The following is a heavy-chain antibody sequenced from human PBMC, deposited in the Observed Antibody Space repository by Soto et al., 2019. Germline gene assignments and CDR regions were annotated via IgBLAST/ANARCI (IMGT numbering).Heavy chain of an antibody. D-gene: IGHD6-19*01. CDR2: ISGSGGST. CDR1: GFTFSSYA. V-gene: IGHV3-23*01. CDR3: AKSKVGGYSSGEIDY. J-gene: IGHJ4*02. Sequence: GESLKISCAASGFTFSSYAMSWVRQAPGKGLEWVSAISGSGGSTYYADSVKGRFTISRDNSKNTLYLQMNSLRAEDTAVYYCAKSKVGGYSSGEIDYWGQGTLVTVSS.